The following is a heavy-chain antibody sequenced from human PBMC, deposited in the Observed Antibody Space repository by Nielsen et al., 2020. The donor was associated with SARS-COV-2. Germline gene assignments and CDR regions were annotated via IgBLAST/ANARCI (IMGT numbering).Heavy chain of an antibody. CDR1: GGSFSGYY. J-gene: IGHJ4*02. Sequence: SETLSLTCAVYGGSFSGYYWSWIRQPPGKGLEWIGEINHSGSTNYNPSLKSRVTISVDTSRNQFSLKLSSVTAADTAVYYCARGLGGYWGQGTLVTVSS. V-gene: IGHV4-34*01. D-gene: IGHD3-16*01. CDR2: INHSGST. CDR3: ARGLGGY.